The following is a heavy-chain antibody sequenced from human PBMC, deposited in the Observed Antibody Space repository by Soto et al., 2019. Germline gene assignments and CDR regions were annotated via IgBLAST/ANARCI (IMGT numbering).Heavy chain of an antibody. CDR1: GFTLSSYS. D-gene: IGHD1-26*01. J-gene: IGHJ4*02. CDR3: ARDRGSNYYFDY. Sequence: GRSLRLSCAPSGFTLSSYSMNWVRQAPGKGREWVSYISSSSSNIYYADSVKGRFTISRDNAKNSLYLQMNSLRDEDTAVYYCARDRGSNYYFDYWGQGTLVTVSS. CDR2: ISSSSSNI. V-gene: IGHV3-48*02.